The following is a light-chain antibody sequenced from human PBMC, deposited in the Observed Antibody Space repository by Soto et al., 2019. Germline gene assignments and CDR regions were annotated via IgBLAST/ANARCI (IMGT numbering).Light chain of an antibody. V-gene: IGKV3-20*01. Sequence: EIVLTQSPGTQSLSPGERATLSCRASQSVSSSYLAWYQQKPGQAPRLLIYGASSRATGIPDRFSGSGSGTDFTLTISRLEPEDFAVYYCQQYGSSPRTFGQGTKVEIK. CDR1: QSVSSSY. CDR2: GAS. J-gene: IGKJ1*01. CDR3: QQYGSSPRT.